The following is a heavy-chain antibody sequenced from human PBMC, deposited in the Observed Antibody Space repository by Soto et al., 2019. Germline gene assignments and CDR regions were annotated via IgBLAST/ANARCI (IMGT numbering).Heavy chain of an antibody. CDR2: ITPVLGIA. D-gene: IGHD6-19*01. Sequence: QVQLVQSGAEVKKPGSSVKVSCEASGRTFSSYSIIWVRQAPGQGLEWMGRITPVLGIANYAQKFQGRVTITADKSTSTAYMDLSSLTFEDTAVYYCARGGAVAGDPNLQRYYYGMDVWGQGTTVNVSS. CDR1: GRTFSSYS. CDR3: ARGGAVAGDPNLQRYYYGMDV. J-gene: IGHJ6*02. V-gene: IGHV1-69*02.